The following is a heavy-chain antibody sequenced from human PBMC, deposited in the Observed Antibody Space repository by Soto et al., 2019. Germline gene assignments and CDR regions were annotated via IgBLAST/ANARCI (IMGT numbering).Heavy chain of an antibody. CDR2: IYYSGST. Sequence: QVQLQESGPGLVKPSETLSLTCTVSGGSISSYYWSWIRQPPGKGLEWIGYIYYSGSTNYNPSLKRRFTISVDTSKNQFSLKLSSVTAADTAVYYWARLETDYADGMDVWGQGTTVTVSS. CDR3: ARLETDYADGMDV. CDR1: GGSISSYY. J-gene: IGHJ6*02. V-gene: IGHV4-59*08. D-gene: IGHD4-17*01.